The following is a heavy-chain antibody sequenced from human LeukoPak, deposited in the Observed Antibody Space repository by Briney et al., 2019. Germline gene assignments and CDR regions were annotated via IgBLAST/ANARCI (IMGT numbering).Heavy chain of an antibody. CDR3: ARGSTGDQGWFDP. J-gene: IGHJ5*02. D-gene: IGHD7-27*01. CDR2: TYHSGST. CDR1: GYSISSGYY. Sequence: SETLSLTCTVSGYSISSGYYWGWIRQPPGKGLEWIGSTYHSGSTYYNPSLKSRVTISVDTSKNQFSLKLSSVTAADTAVYYCARGSTGDQGWFDPWGQGTLVTVSS. V-gene: IGHV4-38-2*02.